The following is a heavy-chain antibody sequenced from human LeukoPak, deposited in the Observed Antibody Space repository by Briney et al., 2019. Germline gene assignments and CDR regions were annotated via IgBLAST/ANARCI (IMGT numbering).Heavy chain of an antibody. J-gene: IGHJ3*02. D-gene: IGHD6-19*01. Sequence: SETLSLTCTVSGDSITSYYWSWIRQPAGKGLEWIGRIYTTGSTNYNPSLKNWVTLSMDASKKRFSLKLTSVTAADTAVYYCARKGLSAVAGAFDIWGQGTMVTVSS. CDR3: ARKGLSAVAGAFDI. CDR2: IYTTGST. V-gene: IGHV4-4*07. CDR1: GDSITSYY.